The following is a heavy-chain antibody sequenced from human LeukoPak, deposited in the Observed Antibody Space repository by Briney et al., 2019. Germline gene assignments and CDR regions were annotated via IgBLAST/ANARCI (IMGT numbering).Heavy chain of an antibody. CDR1: GFTFSNYW. V-gene: IGHV3-74*01. CDR2: INNDGSIT. J-gene: IGHJ3*02. CDR3: ARVGTGVVVVPAAMILGDAFDI. D-gene: IGHD2-2*01. Sequence: GGSLRLSCAASGFTFSNYWMHWVRQAPGKGPEWVSRINNDGSITIYADSVKGRFGISRDNARNTLYLQMNSLRAEDTAVYYCARVGTGVVVVPAAMILGDAFDIWGQGTMVTVSS.